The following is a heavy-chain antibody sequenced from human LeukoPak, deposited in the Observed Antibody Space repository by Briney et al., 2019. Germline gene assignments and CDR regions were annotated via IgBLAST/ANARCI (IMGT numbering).Heavy chain of an antibody. CDR1: GGSISSGRYW. CDR2: VYYSGST. J-gene: IGHJ2*01. V-gene: IGHV4-31*03. D-gene: IGHD3-3*01. CDR3: ARAILTASGSVWYFDI. Sequence: SETLSLTCTVSGGSISSGRYWRSWIRQHPGKGLEWIGYVYYSGSTYYSPSLRSRLSISVDTSKTQFSLNLSSVPAADTAVYYCARAILTASGSVWYFDIWGRGTLVTVSS.